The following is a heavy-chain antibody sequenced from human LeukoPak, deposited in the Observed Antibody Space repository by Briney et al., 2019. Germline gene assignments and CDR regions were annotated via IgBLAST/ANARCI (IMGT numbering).Heavy chain of an antibody. CDR2: INPSGGST. J-gene: IGHJ4*02. Sequence: ASVKVSCKASGYTLTGYYMHWVRQAPGQGLEWMGIINPSGGSTSYAQKFQGRVTMTRDTSTSTVYMELSSLRSEDTAVYYCATLRGEGTDYWGQGTLVTVSS. CDR1: GYTLTGYY. CDR3: ATLRGEGTDY. D-gene: IGHD3-16*01. V-gene: IGHV1-46*01.